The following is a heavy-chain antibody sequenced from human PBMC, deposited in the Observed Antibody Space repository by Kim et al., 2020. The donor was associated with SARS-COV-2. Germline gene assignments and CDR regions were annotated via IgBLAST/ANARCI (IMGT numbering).Heavy chain of an antibody. Sequence: SETLSLTCTVSGDSISNGNWWSWVRQPPGKGLEWIGEIFYTGATNYNPSLKSRVTISVDKSTNQFSLKLTSVTAADTAVYYCARYEVATNEDAFDIWGQGTMVTLSS. CDR3: ARYEVATNEDAFDI. CDR1: GDSISNGNW. CDR2: IFYTGAT. V-gene: IGHV4-4*02. J-gene: IGHJ3*02. D-gene: IGHD5-12*01.